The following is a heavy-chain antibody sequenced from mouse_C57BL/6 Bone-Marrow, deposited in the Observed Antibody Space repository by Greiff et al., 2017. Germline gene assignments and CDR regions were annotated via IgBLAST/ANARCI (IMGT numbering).Heavy chain of an antibody. CDR2: MHPNGGSP. CDR3: ARSYDYDGYTMDY. V-gene: IGHV1-64*01. D-gene: IGHD2-4*01. Sequence: QVQLQQPGVELVKPGASVKLSCKASGYTFTNYWMHWVKQRPGQGLEWIGMMHPNGGSPDYNEKFKSEATLSVDKSSRTAYMELSSLTSEDSAVYYCARSYDYDGYTMDYWGQGTSVTVSS. CDR1: GYTFTNYW. J-gene: IGHJ4*01.